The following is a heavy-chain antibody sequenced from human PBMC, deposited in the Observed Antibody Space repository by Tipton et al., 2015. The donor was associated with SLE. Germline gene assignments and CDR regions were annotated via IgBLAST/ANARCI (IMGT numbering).Heavy chain of an antibody. J-gene: IGHJ4*02. CDR3: ARDEGIVGAYFDY. Sequence: SLRLSCAASGFTFSSYAMHWVRQAPGKGLEWVAGISYDGSNKYYADSVKGRFTISRDNSKNTLYLQMNSLRAEDTAVYYCARDEGIVGAYFDYWGQGTLVTVSS. CDR2: ISYDGSNK. V-gene: IGHV3-30*04. D-gene: IGHD1-26*01. CDR1: GFTFSSYA.